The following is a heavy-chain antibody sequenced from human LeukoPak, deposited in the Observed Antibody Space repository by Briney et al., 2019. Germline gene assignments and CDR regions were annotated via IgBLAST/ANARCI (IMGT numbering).Heavy chain of an antibody. D-gene: IGHD1-1*01. CDR3: VKDLSGYWTFDY. V-gene: IGHV3-30*18. CDR2: ISDDGNRK. CDR1: GFTFSNYY. J-gene: IGHJ4*02. Sequence: GGSLRLSCAASGFTFSNYYMHWGRQAPGKGLEWVAVISDDGNRKYYADSVQGRFTISRDNSKNTLYLQMNNLRAEDTAVYFCVKDLSGYWTFDYWGQGTLVTVSS.